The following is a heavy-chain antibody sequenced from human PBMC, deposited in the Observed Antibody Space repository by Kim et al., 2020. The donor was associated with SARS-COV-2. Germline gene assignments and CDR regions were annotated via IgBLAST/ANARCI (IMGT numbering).Heavy chain of an antibody. Sequence: ASVKVSCKASGYTFTSYDINWVRQATGQGLEWMGWINPNSGNTGYDQKFHGRATMTRNTTISTAYMELRSLRSEDTAGYYCARRGCTSTRAGWYYYYYGMDVGGQGTTVTVSS. D-gene: IGHD2-2*01. CDR1: GYTFTSYD. CDR3: ARRGCTSTRAGWYYYYYGMDV. V-gene: IGHV1-8*01. J-gene: IGHJ6*02. CDR2: INPNSGNT.